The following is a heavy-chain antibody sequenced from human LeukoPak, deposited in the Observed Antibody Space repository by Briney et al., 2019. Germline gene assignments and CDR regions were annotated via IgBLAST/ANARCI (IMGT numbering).Heavy chain of an antibody. D-gene: IGHD3-22*01. J-gene: IGHJ4*02. CDR1: GYSFTSYW. CDR2: IYPGDSDT. Sequence: AEPLKISCKGSGYSFTSYWIGWVRQMPGKRLECMGIIYPGDSDTRYSPSFQVQVTISAYKSISTTYLQWSSVKASDTAMYYCARLGDSSGYPCRGDYWGQGALVTVSS. V-gene: IGHV5-51*01. CDR3: ARLGDSSGYPCRGDY.